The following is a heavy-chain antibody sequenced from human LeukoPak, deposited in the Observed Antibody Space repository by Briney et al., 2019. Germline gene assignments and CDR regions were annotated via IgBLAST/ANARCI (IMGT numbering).Heavy chain of an antibody. CDR1: GGSISSYY. CDR3: AREIFGVVIDYYYYYMDV. V-gene: IGHV4-4*07. Sequence: SETLSLTCTVSGGSISSYYWSWIRQPAGKGLEWIGRIYTSGSTNYNPSLKSRVTISVDTSKNQFSLKLSSVTAADTAVYYCAREIFGVVIDYYYYYMDVWGKGTTVTVSS. J-gene: IGHJ6*03. D-gene: IGHD3-3*01. CDR2: IYTSGST.